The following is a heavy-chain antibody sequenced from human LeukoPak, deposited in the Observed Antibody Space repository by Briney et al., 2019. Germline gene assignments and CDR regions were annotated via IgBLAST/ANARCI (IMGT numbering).Heavy chain of an antibody. CDR3: AKDYYDYVWGSYRYGYYYYYYMDV. CDR1: GFTFSSYG. CDR2: IRYDGSNK. D-gene: IGHD3-16*02. Sequence: GGSLRLSCAASGFTFSSYGMHWARQAPGKGLEWVAFIRYDGSNKYYADSVKGRFTISRDNSKNTLYLQMNSLRAEDTAVYYCAKDYYDYVWGSYRYGYYYYYYMDVWGKGTTVTVSS. V-gene: IGHV3-30*02. J-gene: IGHJ6*03.